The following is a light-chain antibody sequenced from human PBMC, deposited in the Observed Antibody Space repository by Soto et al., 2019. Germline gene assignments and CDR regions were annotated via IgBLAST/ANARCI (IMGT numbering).Light chain of an antibody. CDR3: QQYNNWPPGT. CDR2: GAS. J-gene: IGKJ1*01. CDR1: QSVSSN. Sequence: ETVMTQSPATLSVSPGERAILSCRASQSVSSNLAWYQQKAGQAPRLLIYGASTRVTGIPARFSGSGSGTDFTLTISSLQSEDFAVYYCQQYNNWPPGTFGQGTKV. V-gene: IGKV3-15*01.